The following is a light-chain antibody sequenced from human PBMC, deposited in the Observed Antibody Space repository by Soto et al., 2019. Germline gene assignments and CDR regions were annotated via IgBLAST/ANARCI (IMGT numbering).Light chain of an antibody. Sequence: EVGMPQSPATLSVSPGERATLSCRASQSVSSNLAWYQQKPGQAPRVFIYGASTRATGIPDRFSGSGSGTDFTLTISRLEPEDFAVYYCQQQGRSWITFGQVTRLAIK. CDR2: GAS. J-gene: IGKJ5*01. V-gene: IGKV3D-15*01. CDR3: QQQGRSWIT. CDR1: QSVSSN.